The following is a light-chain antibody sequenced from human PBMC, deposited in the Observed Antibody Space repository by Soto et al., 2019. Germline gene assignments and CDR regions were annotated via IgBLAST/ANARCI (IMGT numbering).Light chain of an antibody. V-gene: IGKV1-5*03. Sequence: DIQMTQSPSTLSASVGDRVTITCRASQSVSTRLAWYQQKPGKAPKLLIYKASSLERGVPSRFSGSGSGTEFTLTISSLQPDDFATYYCHQYNSYRTFGQGTKVEIK. J-gene: IGKJ1*01. CDR3: HQYNSYRT. CDR2: KAS. CDR1: QSVSTR.